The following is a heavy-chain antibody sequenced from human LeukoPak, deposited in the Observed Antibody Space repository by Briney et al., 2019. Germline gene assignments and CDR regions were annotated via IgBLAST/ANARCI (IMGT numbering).Heavy chain of an antibody. CDR3: AKDHGTGDIVVVPAAR. V-gene: IGHV3-23*01. D-gene: IGHD2-2*01. CDR2: IIGSGGST. Sequence: GGSLRLSCAASGFTFSSYAMSWVRQAPGKGLEWVSAIIGSGGSTYYADSVKGRFTISRDNSKNTLYLQMSSLRAEDTAVYYCAKDHGTGDIVVVPAARWGQGTLVTVSS. CDR1: GFTFSSYA. J-gene: IGHJ4*02.